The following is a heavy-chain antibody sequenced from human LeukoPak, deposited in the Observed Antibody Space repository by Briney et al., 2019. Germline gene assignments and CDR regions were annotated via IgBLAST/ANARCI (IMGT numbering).Heavy chain of an antibody. V-gene: IGHV3-23*01. J-gene: IGHJ6*04. CDR3: AKGTTDYGSGYGMDV. CDR1: GFTFSSYA. D-gene: IGHD3-10*01. CDR2: ISGSGGST. Sequence: SGGSLRLSCAASGFTFSSYAMSWVRQAPGKGLEWVSAISGSGGSTYYADSVKGRFTISRDNSKNTLYLQMNSLTAEDTAVYYCAKGTTDYGSGYGMDVWGKGTTVIVSS.